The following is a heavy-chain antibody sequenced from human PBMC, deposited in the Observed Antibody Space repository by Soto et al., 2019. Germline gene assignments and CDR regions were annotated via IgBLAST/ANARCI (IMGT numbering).Heavy chain of an antibody. Sequence: DVQLVESGGGLVQPGRSLRLSCAASGFTFDDYVMHWVRQAPGKGLEWVSGISWNSYNIDYADSVKGRFTISRDNAKNSLYLQMNSLRAEDTALYYCAKGRRVLLGVADSFDFWGQGTLVTVSS. CDR1: GFTFDDYV. V-gene: IGHV3-9*01. D-gene: IGHD6-19*01. CDR3: AKGRRVLLGVADSFDF. CDR2: ISWNSYNI. J-gene: IGHJ4*02.